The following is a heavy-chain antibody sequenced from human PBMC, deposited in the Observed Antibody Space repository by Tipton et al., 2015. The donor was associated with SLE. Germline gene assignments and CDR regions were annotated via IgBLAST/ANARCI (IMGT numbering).Heavy chain of an antibody. J-gene: IGHJ4*02. D-gene: IGHD3-9*01. CDR2: ISYDGSNK. Sequence: SLRLSCAASGFTFSSYAMHWVRQAPGKGLEWVAVISYDGSNKYYADSVKGRFTISRDNSKNTLYLQMNSLRAEDTAVYYCARDGYGYYDILTGYYTLDYWGQGTLVTVSS. V-gene: IGHV3-30*04. CDR1: GFTFSSYA. CDR3: ARDGYGYYDILTGYYTLDY.